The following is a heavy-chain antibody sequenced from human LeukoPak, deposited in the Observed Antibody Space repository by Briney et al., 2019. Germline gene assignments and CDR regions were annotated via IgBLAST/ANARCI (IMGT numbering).Heavy chain of an antibody. V-gene: IGHV3-30*18. D-gene: IGHD6-13*01. CDR1: GFTFSSYG. CDR2: ISYDGSNK. J-gene: IGHJ4*02. Sequence: PGRSLRLSCAASGFTFSSYGMHWVRQAPGKGLEWVAVISYDGSNKYYADSVKGRFTISRDNSKNTLYLQMNSLRAEDTAAYYCAKDRIAAANYFDYWGQGTLVTVSS. CDR3: AKDRIAAANYFDY.